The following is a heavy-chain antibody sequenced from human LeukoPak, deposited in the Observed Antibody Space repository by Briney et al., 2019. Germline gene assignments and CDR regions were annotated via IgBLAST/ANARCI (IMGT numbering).Heavy chain of an antibody. V-gene: IGHV3-21*01. CDR3: ARVWFGEFSYYFDY. D-gene: IGHD3-10*01. CDR2: ISSSSSYI. Sequence: PGGSLRLSCAASGFTFSSYSMNWVRQAPGKGLEWVSSISSSSSYIYYADSVKGRFTISRDNAKNSLYLQMNGLRAEDTAVYYCARVWFGEFSYYFDYWGQGTLVTVSS. J-gene: IGHJ4*02. CDR1: GFTFSSYS.